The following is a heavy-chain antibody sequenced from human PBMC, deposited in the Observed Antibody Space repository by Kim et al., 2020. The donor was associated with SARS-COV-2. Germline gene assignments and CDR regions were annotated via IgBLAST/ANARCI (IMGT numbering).Heavy chain of an antibody. Sequence: TYNPSLKSRVTISVDTSKNQFSLKLSSVTAADTAVYYCARKRYSSSSYGGWGQGTLVTVSS. V-gene: IGHV4-34*01. D-gene: IGHD6-6*01. J-gene: IGHJ4*02. CDR3: ARKRYSSSSYGG.